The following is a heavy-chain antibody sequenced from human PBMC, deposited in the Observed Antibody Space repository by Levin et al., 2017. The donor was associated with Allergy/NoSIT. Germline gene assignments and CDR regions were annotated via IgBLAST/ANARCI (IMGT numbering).Heavy chain of an antibody. CDR2: IYYSGST. D-gene: IGHD3-16*02. V-gene: IGHV4-59*08. CDR1: GGSISNYY. J-gene: IGHJ6*03. CDR3: ARRVQSSDHDYMWGSYRQYYYYYMDV. Sequence: TSETLSLTCTVSGGSISNYYWSWIRQPPGKGLEWIGYIYYSGSTNYNPSLKSRVTISIDTSKNQFSLKLSSVTAADTAVYYCARRVQSSDHDYMWGSYRQYYYYYMDVWGKGTTVTVSS.